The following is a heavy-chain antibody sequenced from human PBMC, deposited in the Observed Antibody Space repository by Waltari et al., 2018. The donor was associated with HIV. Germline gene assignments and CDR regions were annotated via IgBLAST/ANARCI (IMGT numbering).Heavy chain of an antibody. D-gene: IGHD3-22*01. J-gene: IGHJ4*02. CDR2: INHSGST. CDR3: ARAEFYYDSSGYDKGFDY. Sequence: QVQLQQWGAGLLKPSETLSLTCAVYGGSFSGYYWSWTRQPPGKGLEWIGEINHSGSTNYNPSLKSRVTISVDTSKNQFSLKLSSVTAADTAVYYCARAEFYYDSSGYDKGFDYWGQGTLVTVSS. V-gene: IGHV4-34*01. CDR1: GGSFSGYY.